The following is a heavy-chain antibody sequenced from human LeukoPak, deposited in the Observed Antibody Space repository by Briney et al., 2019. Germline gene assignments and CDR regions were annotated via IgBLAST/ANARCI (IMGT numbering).Heavy chain of an antibody. CDR3: ARAQTPPPYCSGGSCYTLGPYYFDY. CDR1: GYTFTSYG. J-gene: IGHJ4*02. CDR2: ISAYTGNT. Sequence: ASVKVSCEASGYTFTSYGISWVRQAPGQGLEWMGWISAYTGNTNYAQKLQGRVTMTTDTSTSTAYMELRSLRSDDTAVYYCARAQTPPPYCSGGSCYTLGPYYFDYWGQGTLVTVSS. D-gene: IGHD2-15*01. V-gene: IGHV1-18*01.